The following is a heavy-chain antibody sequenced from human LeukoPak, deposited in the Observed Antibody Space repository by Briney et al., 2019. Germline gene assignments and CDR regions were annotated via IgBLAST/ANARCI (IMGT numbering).Heavy chain of an antibody. V-gene: IGHV4-39*07. CDR3: ARVGWELPKAYFDY. CDR1: GGSISSSSYY. J-gene: IGHJ4*02. CDR2: IYYSGSS. Sequence: SETLSLTCTVSGGSISSSSYYWGWLRQPPGTGLEWIGSIYYSGSSYYNPSLKSRVTISVDTSKNQFSLKLSSVTAADTAVYYCARVGWELPKAYFDYWGQGTLVTVSS. D-gene: IGHD1-26*01.